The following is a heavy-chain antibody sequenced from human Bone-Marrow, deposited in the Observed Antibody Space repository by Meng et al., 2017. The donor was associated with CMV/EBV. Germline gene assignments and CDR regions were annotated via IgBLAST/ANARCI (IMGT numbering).Heavy chain of an antibody. CDR3: ARNPLYTHFDY. V-gene: IGHV3-30*04. D-gene: IGHD4-11*01. J-gene: IGHJ4*02. CDR2: ISYDGTKK. CDR1: GFTFSDYT. Sequence: GESLKISCAASGFTFSDYTLHWVRQAPGKGLEWVAVISYDGTKKHYADSVKGRFTISRDNSKNTLYLHTSSLRPEDTAVYYCARNPLYTHFDYWGQGTLVTVSS.